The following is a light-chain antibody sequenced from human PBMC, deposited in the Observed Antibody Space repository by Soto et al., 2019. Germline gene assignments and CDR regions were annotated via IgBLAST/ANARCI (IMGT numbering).Light chain of an antibody. V-gene: IGKV2-28*01. CDR3: QQFDSSLT. J-gene: IGKJ4*01. CDR1: QSLLQSNGHNY. CDR2: LAS. Sequence: DIVMTQSPLSLPVTPGEPASISCRSSQSLLQSNGHNYLDWYMQKPGQSPQLLIYLASNRASGVPDRFSGSGSGTDFTLKISRVEAEDFAMYFCQQFDSSLTFGGGTKVDI.